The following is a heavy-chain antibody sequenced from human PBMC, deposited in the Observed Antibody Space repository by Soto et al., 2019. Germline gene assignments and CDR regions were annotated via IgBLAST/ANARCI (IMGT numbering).Heavy chain of an antibody. CDR2: FDPEDGET. CDR3: AARPVVVVAATPDY. J-gene: IGHJ4*02. CDR1: GYTLTELS. D-gene: IGHD2-15*01. Sequence: ASVKVSCKVSGYTLTELSMHWVRQAPGKGLEWMGGFDPEDGETIYAQKFQGRVTMTEDTSTDTAYMELSSLRSEDTAVYYCAARPVVVVAATPDYWGQGTLVTVSS. V-gene: IGHV1-24*01.